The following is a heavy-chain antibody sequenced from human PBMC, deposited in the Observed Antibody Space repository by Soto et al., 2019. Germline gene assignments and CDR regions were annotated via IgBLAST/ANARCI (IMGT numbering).Heavy chain of an antibody. CDR2: IYYSGST. Sequence: SETLSLTCTVSGGSISSGGYYWSWIRQHPGKGLEWIGYIYYSGSTYCNPSLKSRVTISVDTSKNQFSLKLSSVTAADTAVYYCASGRITISPRPLDVWGQGTTVTVSS. V-gene: IGHV4-31*03. CDR1: GGSISSGGYY. D-gene: IGHD3-3*01. CDR3: ASGRITISPRPLDV. J-gene: IGHJ6*02.